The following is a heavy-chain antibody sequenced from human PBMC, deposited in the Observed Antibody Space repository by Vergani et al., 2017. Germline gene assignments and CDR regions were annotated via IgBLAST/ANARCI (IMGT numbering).Heavy chain of an antibody. J-gene: IGHJ4*02. Sequence: EVQLLESGGGLVQPGGSLRLTCAASEFTFSNYAMNWVRQAPGKGLEWVSGISGSGVSAYYTDSVKGRFTISRDNSKNMLFLQMNNLRTEDTAIYYCARVAAEVQLERRDPFFDYWGQGTLVTVSS. CDR3: ARVAAEVQLERRDPFFDY. D-gene: IGHD1-1*01. CDR2: ISGSGVSA. V-gene: IGHV3-23*01. CDR1: EFTFSNYA.